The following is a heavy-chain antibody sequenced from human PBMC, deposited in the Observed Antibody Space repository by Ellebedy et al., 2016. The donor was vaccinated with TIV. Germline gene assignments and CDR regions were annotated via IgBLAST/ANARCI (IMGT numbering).Heavy chain of an antibody. CDR3: VRDHDWAFDY. D-gene: IGHD3-9*01. J-gene: IGHJ4*02. V-gene: IGHV3-48*02. CDR2: INRDSDNI. Sequence: GGSLRLSCAASGFTFSSYAMTWLRHAPGKGLEWVSYINRDSDNIKYADSVRGRFTVSRDNAMNSLYLQMNSLKDEDTAVYYCVRDHDWAFDYWGQGTLVTVSS. CDR1: GFTFSSYA.